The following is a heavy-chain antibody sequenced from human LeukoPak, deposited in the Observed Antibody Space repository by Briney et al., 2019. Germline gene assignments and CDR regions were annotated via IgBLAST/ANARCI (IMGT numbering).Heavy chain of an antibody. J-gene: IGHJ4*02. V-gene: IGHV1-46*01. CDR1: GYTFTSYY. CDR2: ITTSGGST. D-gene: IGHD6-13*01. CDR3: ARVRTIAAVGPDFDY. Sequence: ASVKVSCKASGYTFTSYYMHWVRQAPGQGLEWMGKITTSGGSTSFAQNFQGRVTMTRDTSTSSVYMELTSLGSEDTAVYYCARVRTIAAVGPDFDYWGQGTLATVSS.